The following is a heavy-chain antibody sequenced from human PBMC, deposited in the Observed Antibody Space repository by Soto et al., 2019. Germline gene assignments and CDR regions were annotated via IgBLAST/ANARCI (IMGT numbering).Heavy chain of an antibody. V-gene: IGHV4-31*03. D-gene: IGHD5-12*01. CDR1: GGSISSGGYY. CDR3: AREQHTGVDSRAWFDP. Sequence: SETLSLTCTVSGGSISSGGYYWSWIRQHPGKGLEWIGYIYYSGSTYYNPSLKSRVTISVDTSKNQFSLKLSSVTAADTAVYYCAREQHTGVDSRAWFDPWGQGTLDTVSS. CDR2: IYYSGST. J-gene: IGHJ5*02.